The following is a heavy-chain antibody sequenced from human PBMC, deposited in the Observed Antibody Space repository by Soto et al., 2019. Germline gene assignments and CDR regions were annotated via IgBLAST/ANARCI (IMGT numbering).Heavy chain of an antibody. CDR2: ISYDGSDK. D-gene: IGHD5-12*01. CDR1: GFTFNNSV. J-gene: IGHJ6*02. Sequence: GGSLRLSCTVSGFTFNNSVMHWVRQAPGKGLEWIAVISYDGSDKYYADSVKGRVIISRDNSKNTLNLEMNSLRAEDTAIYYCVKDRVPGAYGNYYGMDVWGQGTTVTVSS. CDR3: VKDRVPGAYGNYYGMDV. V-gene: IGHV3-30*18.